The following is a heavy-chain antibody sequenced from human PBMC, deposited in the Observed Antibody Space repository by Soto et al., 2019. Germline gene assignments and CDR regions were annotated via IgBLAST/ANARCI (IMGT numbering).Heavy chain of an antibody. CDR2: ISPDDSET. CDR3: ARASPGVSHGSHPDF. D-gene: IGHD3-3*01. J-gene: IGHJ4*02. V-gene: IGHV5-51*01. Sequence: GESLKISCKASGYRFTSYWIGLVRQKPGQGLEWMGIISPDDSETKYSPSFQGQVIISVDRSISTVSLHWSSLKASDSAMYYCARASPGVSHGSHPDFWGQGTLVTVSS. CDR1: GYRFTSYW.